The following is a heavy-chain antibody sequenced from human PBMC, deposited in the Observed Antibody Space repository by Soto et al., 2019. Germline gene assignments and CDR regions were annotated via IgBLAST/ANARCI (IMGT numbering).Heavy chain of an antibody. D-gene: IGHD5-18*01. CDR3: AREGGIDTAMVTVLYY. J-gene: IGHJ4*02. CDR2: IWYDGSNK. V-gene: IGHV3-33*01. Sequence: PGGSLRLSCAASGFTFSSYGMHWVRQAPGKGLEWVAVIWYDGSNKYYADSVKGRFTISRDNSKNTLYLQMNSLRAEDTAVYYCAREGGIDTAMVTVLYYWGQGTLVTVSS. CDR1: GFTFSSYG.